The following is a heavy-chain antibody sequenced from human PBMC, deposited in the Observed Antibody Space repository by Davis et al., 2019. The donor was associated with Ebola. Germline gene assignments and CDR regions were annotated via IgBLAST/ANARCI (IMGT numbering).Heavy chain of an antibody. CDR1: GFTFSSYG. Sequence: GESLKISCAASGFTFSSYGMHWVRQAPGKGLEWVAVISYDGSNKYYADSVKGRFTISRDNSKNTLYLQMNSLRAEDTAVYYCARGLLWGYSYYFDYWGQGTLVTVSS. J-gene: IGHJ4*02. V-gene: IGHV3-30*03. D-gene: IGHD5-18*01. CDR2: ISYDGSNK. CDR3: ARGLLWGYSYYFDY.